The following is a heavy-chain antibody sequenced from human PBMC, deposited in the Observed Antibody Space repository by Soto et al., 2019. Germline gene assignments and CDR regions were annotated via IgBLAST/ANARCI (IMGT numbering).Heavy chain of an antibody. CDR1: GYTFTSYG. J-gene: IGHJ3*02. CDR3: ARDQPADPGAFDI. CDR2: ISACNGNT. D-gene: IGHD2-2*01. Sequence: ASVKVSCKASGYTFTSYGISWVRQAPGQGLEWMGWISACNGNTNYAQKFQGRVTITADESTSTAYMELSSLRSEDTAVYYCARDQPADPGAFDIWGQGTMVTVSS. V-gene: IGHV1-18*01.